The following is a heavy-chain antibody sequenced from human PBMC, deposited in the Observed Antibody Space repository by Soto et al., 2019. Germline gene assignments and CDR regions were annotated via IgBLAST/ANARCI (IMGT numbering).Heavy chain of an antibody. CDR3: ARVYGSGITDSFHY. J-gene: IGHJ4*02. D-gene: IGHD3-10*01. CDR2: LYSGGST. Sequence: EVQLVESGGGVVQPGGSLRLSCAVSGFTVSSNYMSWVRQAPGKGLEWVSVLYSGGSTYNADSVKGRFTISRDSSKNTVYLQMNSLRAEDTAVYYCARVYGSGITDSFHYWGRGTLVTVSS. CDR1: GFTVSSNY. V-gene: IGHV3-66*01.